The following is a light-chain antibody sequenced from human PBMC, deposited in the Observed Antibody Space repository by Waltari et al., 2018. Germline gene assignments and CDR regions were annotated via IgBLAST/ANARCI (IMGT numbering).Light chain of an antibody. CDR1: QVFNTY. CDR2: ETS. V-gene: IGKV1-17*01. J-gene: IGKJ1*01. CDR3: LQYNSHPWT. Sequence: DIQMTQSPSSLSASAGDTVTITCRASQVFNTYLNWYQQKPGKAPKRLIYETSNLESGVPSRFSGRGSGTDFTLTISSLQPEDFATYYCLQYNSHPWTFGQGTKLEIK.